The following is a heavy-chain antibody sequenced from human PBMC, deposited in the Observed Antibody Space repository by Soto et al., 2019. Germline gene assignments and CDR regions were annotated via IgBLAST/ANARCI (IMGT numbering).Heavy chain of an antibody. CDR1: GFTFSSYA. D-gene: IGHD3-9*01. Sequence: EVQLLESGGGLVQPGGSLRLSYAASGFTFSSYAMSWVRQAPGKGLEWVSAISGSGGSTYYADSVKGRFTISRDNSKNTLYLQMNSLRAEDTAVYYCAKPLTLLRYFDWSSDYWGQGTLVTVSS. J-gene: IGHJ4*02. CDR3: AKPLTLLRYFDWSSDY. V-gene: IGHV3-23*01. CDR2: ISGSGGST.